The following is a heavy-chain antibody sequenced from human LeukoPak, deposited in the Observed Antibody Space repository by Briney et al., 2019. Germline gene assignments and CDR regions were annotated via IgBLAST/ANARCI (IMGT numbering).Heavy chain of an antibody. Sequence: SVKVSCEASGGTFSSYAISWVRQAPGQGLEWMGGIIPIFGTANYAQKFQGRVTITADESTSTAYMELSSLRSEDTAVYYCARGEEMATVNYYYYYGMDVWGQGTTVTVSS. CDR3: ARGEEMATVNYYYYYGMDV. CDR2: IIPIFGTA. V-gene: IGHV1-69*13. D-gene: IGHD5-24*01. J-gene: IGHJ6*02. CDR1: GGTFSSYA.